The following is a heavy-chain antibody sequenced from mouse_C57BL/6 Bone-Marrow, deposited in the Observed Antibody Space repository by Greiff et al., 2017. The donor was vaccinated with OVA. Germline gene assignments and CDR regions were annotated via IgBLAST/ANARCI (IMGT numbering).Heavy chain of an antibody. J-gene: IGHJ3*01. CDR3: TNYYGSSFKAY. CDR2: IDPETGGT. CDR1: GYTFTDYE. V-gene: IGHV1-15*01. D-gene: IGHD1-1*01. Sequence: QVQLQQSGAELVRPGASVTLSCKASGYTFTDYEMHWVKQTPVHGLEWIGAIDPETGGTAYNQKFKGKAILTADKSSSTAYMELRSLTSEDSAVYYCTNYYGSSFKAYWGQGTLVTVSA.